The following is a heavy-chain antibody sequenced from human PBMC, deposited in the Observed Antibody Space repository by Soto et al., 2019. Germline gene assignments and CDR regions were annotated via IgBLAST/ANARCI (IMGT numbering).Heavy chain of an antibody. CDR2: IYWDDDK. CDR3: AHIVVAGLGYYFAY. V-gene: IGHV2-5*02. Sequence: QITLKESGPTLVKPTQTLTLTCTFSGFSLSSTRMAVGWIRQPPGKALEWLALIYWDDDKRYSPFLKSRLTIXXXTXEHQVVLTMSNMDPVDTARYYCAHIVVAGLGYYFAYWGQGTLVTVSS. D-gene: IGHD6-19*01. J-gene: IGHJ4*02. CDR1: GFSLSSTRMA.